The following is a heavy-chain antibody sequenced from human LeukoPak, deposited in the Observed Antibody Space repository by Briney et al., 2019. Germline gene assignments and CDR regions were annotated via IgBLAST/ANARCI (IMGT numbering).Heavy chain of an antibody. CDR2: INPNSGGT. Sequence: ASVKVSCKASGYTFTGYYMHWVRQAPGQGLEWMGWINPNSGGTNYAQKFQGRVTMTRDTSISTAYMELSRLRSDDTAVYYCARAIVVVPAAFNYYYYYGMDVWGQGTTVIVSS. J-gene: IGHJ6*02. CDR3: ARAIVVVPAAFNYYYYYGMDV. CDR1: GYTFTGYY. D-gene: IGHD2-2*01. V-gene: IGHV1-2*02.